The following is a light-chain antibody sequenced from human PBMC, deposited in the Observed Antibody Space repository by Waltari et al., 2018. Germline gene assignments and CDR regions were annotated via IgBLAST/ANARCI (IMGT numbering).Light chain of an antibody. V-gene: IGLV2-23*01. CDR2: DDN. Sequence: QSALTQPASVSGSPGQSITISCTGTSRYVGNYNLVSWYQQYPGKAPKVMIYDDNRRPSGVSDRFSGSKSGNTASLTISGVQAEDEADYYCCSYAGSYTWVFGGGTKLTVL. CDR3: CSYAGSYTWV. CDR1: SRYVGNYNL. J-gene: IGLJ3*02.